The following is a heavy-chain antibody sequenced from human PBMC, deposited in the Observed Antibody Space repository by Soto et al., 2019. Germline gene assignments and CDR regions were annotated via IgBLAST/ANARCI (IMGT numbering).Heavy chain of an antibody. CDR1: GFTFSNYA. D-gene: IGHD6-13*01. V-gene: IGHV3-23*01. Sequence: EVQLLESGGGLVQPGGSLRLSCAASGFTFSNYAMSWVRQAPGKGLEWVSVISGSGGSTYYADSVKGRFTISRDNSKNTLYLQMNSLRAEDTAVYYCAKMTDALAAARRLNEYWGQGALVTVSS. J-gene: IGHJ4*02. CDR2: ISGSGGST. CDR3: AKMTDALAAARRLNEY.